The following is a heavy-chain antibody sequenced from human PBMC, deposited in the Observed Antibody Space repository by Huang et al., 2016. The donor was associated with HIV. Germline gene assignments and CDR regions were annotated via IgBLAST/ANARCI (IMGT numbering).Heavy chain of an antibody. Sequence: HVQLVQSGADVKKPGASVKVSCKASGYTFDSTGINWVRQAPGQGLDGMGGIGPHSGKKNQEQKLQGRVTMTTDTTTSTAYMELRILTSDDTAVYYCARDATGYGTGWSTEFDYWGQGTLVTVSS. CDR1: GYTFDSTG. CDR2: IGPHSGKK. V-gene: IGHV1-18*04. CDR3: ARDATGYGTGWSTEFDY. D-gene: IGHD6-19*01. J-gene: IGHJ4*02.